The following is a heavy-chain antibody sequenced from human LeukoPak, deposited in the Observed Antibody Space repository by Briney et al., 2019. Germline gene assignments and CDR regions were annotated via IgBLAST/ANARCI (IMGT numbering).Heavy chain of an antibody. V-gene: IGHV3-23*01. CDR1: GFTFSSYA. J-gene: IGHJ4*02. CDR2: ISGSGGTT. Sequence: GGSLRLSCAASGFTFSSYAMTWVRQAPGKGLEWVSSISGSGGTTYYADSVKGRFTISRDNSKNTLYLQMNSLRAEDTAVYYCAKGSRVEPVAYCDYWGQGTLVTVSS. CDR3: AKGSRVEPVAYCDY. D-gene: IGHD2-2*01.